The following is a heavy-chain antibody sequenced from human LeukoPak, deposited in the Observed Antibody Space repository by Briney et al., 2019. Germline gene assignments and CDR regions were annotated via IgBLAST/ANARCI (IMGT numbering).Heavy chain of an antibody. CDR3: AREGRLSSSWYAVDY. CDR1: GGSFSGYY. CDR2: INHSGST. V-gene: IGHV4-34*01. J-gene: IGHJ4*02. D-gene: IGHD6-13*01. Sequence: PSETLSLTCAVYGGSFSGYYWSWIRQPPGKGLEWIGEINHSGSTNYNPSLKSRVTISVDTSKNQFSLKLSSVTAADTAVYYCAREGRLSSSWYAVDYWGQGTLVTVSS.